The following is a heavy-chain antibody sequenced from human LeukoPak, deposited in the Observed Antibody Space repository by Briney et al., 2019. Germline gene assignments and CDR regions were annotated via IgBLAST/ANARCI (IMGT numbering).Heavy chain of an antibody. CDR3: VREAGSSGYAGWFDP. Sequence: GGSLRLSCAASGFTFSSYAMSWVRQAPGKGLEWLALTSHNGGNKQYADSVKDRFTISRDNSEMTIYLQMNSPRVEDTAVYHCVREAGSSGYAGWFDPWGQGTLVIVSS. J-gene: IGHJ5*02. CDR2: TSHNGGNK. V-gene: IGHV3-30*03. D-gene: IGHD3-22*01. CDR1: GFTFSSYA.